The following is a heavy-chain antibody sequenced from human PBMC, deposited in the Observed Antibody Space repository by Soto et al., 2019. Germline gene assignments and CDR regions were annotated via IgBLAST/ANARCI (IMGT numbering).Heavy chain of an antibody. CDR3: ASSDYYDSSGSGYAFDI. J-gene: IGHJ3*02. Sequence: SVKVSCKASGGTFSSYAISWVRQAPGQGLEWMGGIIPIFGTANYAQKFQGRVTITADESTSTAYMELSSLRSEDTAVYYCASSDYYDSSGSGYAFDIWGHGTMVTVSS. D-gene: IGHD3-22*01. CDR2: IIPIFGTA. V-gene: IGHV1-69*13. CDR1: GGTFSSYA.